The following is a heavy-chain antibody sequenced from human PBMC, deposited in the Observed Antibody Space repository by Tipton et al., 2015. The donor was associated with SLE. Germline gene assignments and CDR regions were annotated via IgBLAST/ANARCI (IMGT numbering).Heavy chain of an antibody. CDR3: AKQDSSSWTNFDY. J-gene: IGHJ4*02. CDR1: GVTLSDFV. CDR2: ISPSVST. Sequence: SGVTLSDFVMSWVRQAPGKGLEWVSTISPSVSTNYADSVEGRFTISRDTSKNTVYLQMNNLRAEDTAVYYCAKQDSSSWTNFDYWGQGTLVTVSS. D-gene: IGHD6-13*01. V-gene: IGHV3-23*01.